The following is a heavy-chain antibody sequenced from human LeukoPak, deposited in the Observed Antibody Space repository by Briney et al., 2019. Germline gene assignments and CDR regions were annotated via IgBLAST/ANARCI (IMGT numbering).Heavy chain of an antibody. D-gene: IGHD6-19*01. CDR2: SSNSGSTV. J-gene: IGHJ3*02. CDR3: ARGSDDSGWYMHAFDI. CDR1: GFTFSSYA. Sequence: GGSLRLSCAASGFTFSSYAMNWVRQAPGKGLEWVSYSSNSGSTVYYADSVRGRFTFSRDNAKNSLYLQMNSLRAEDTAVYYCARGSDDSGWYMHAFDIWGQGTMVTVSS. V-gene: IGHV3-48*03.